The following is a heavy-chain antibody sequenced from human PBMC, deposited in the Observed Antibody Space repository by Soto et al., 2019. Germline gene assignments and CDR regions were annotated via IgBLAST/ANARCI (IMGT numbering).Heavy chain of an antibody. CDR3: AKIWNASYYFYMDV. CDR2: ISAYNGNT. J-gene: IGHJ6*03. CDR1: GYTFTSYG. Sequence: VKVYCKASGYTFTSYGISWVRQAPGQGLEWMGWISAYNGNTNYAQKLQGRVTMTTDTSTSTAYMELRSLRSDDTAVYYCAKIWNASYYFYMDVWGKGTTVTVSS. D-gene: IGHD1-1*01. V-gene: IGHV1-18*01.